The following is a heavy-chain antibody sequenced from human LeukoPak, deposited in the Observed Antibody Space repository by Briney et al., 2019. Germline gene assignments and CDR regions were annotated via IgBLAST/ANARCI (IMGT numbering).Heavy chain of an antibody. CDR3: AKGFGSGLRYYFDY. CDR1: GFTFSSYG. CDR2: ISGSAANT. Sequence: GGSLSLSCGASGFTFSSYGMSWVRQAPGKGVEWVSGISGSAANTYYADSVKGRFTISRDNSNNMLYLQMNSLRAEDTAVYYCAKGFGSGLRYYFDYWGQGTLVTVSS. V-gene: IGHV3-23*01. J-gene: IGHJ4*02. D-gene: IGHD6-19*01.